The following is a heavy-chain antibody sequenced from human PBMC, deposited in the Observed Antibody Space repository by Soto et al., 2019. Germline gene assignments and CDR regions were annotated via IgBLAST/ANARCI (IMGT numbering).Heavy chain of an antibody. J-gene: IGHJ6*04. CDR2: IYYSGST. V-gene: IGHV4-59*08. CDR1: GGSISGYY. Sequence: SETLSLTCTVSGGSISGYYWSWIRQPPGKGLEWIGYIYYSGSTNYNPSLKSRVTISVDTSKNQFSLKLNSVTAADTAVYYCARMITIYPSPYGMDVSCTGXMRTLSS. D-gene: IGHD3-9*01. CDR3: ARMITIYPSPYGMDV.